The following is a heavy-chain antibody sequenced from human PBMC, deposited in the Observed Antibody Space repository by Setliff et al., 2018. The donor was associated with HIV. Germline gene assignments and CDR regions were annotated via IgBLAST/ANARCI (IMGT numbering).Heavy chain of an antibody. J-gene: IGHJ5*02. CDR3: ARHRYYDILFGP. V-gene: IGHV4-59*08. D-gene: IGHD3-9*01. Sequence: KPSETLSLTCTVSGGSISNYYWSWIRQPPGKGLEWIGYIYYSGSTNYNPSLKSRVTILVDSSRNQFSLRLSSVTAADTAVYYCARHRYYDILFGPWGQGTLVTVSS. CDR1: GGSISNYY. CDR2: IYYSGST.